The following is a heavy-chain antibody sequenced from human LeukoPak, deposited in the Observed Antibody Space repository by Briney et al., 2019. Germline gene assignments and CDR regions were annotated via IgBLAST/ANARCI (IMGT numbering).Heavy chain of an antibody. CDR1: GGSISSSSYY. D-gene: IGHD3-9*01. Sequence: PSETLSLTCTVSGGSISSSSYYWGWIRQPPGKGLEWIGSIYYSGSTYYNPSLKSRVTISVDTSKIQFSLKLSSVTAADTAVYYCARLEALLRYFDWLSRFDPWGQGTLVTVSS. CDR3: ARLEALLRYFDWLSRFDP. J-gene: IGHJ5*02. CDR2: IYYSGST. V-gene: IGHV4-39*01.